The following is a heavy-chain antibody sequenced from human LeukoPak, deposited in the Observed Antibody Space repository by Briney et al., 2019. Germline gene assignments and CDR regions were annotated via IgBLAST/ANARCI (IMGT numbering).Heavy chain of an antibody. V-gene: IGHV3-23*01. Sequence: ALLLSCAASGFIFISYARICVGQPAGRGLEGVSAISGSGGSTYYAASVKGRLTISRDNSKNTLYLQMNSLRAEDTAVYYCAKVGGDYGDYPWYYGMDVWGQGTTVTVSS. CDR2: ISGSGGST. D-gene: IGHD4-17*01. CDR1: GFIFISYA. J-gene: IGHJ6*02. CDR3: AKVGGDYGDYPWYYGMDV.